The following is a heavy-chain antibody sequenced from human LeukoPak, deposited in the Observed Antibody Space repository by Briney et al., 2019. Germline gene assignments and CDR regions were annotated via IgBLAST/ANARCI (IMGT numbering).Heavy chain of an antibody. CDR3: AKGNQLDGKWYFDY. D-gene: IGHD2-2*01. J-gene: IGHJ4*02. CDR2: ISSSSSII. CDR1: GCTFSHYN. V-gene: IGHV3-48*04. Sequence: HPRGSLRLSCAASGCTFSHYNMNWVRQAPGKGLEWVSYISSSSSIIYYADSVKGRFTISRDNAKSSLFLQMNSLRAEDTAVYYCAKGNQLDGKWYFDYWGQGTLVTVSS.